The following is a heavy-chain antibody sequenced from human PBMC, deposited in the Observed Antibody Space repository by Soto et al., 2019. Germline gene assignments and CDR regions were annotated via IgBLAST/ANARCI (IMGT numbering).Heavy chain of an antibody. J-gene: IGHJ4*02. Sequence: ASVKVSCKVSGYTLTELSMHWVRQAPGKGLEKMGGFDPEDGETIYAQKFQGRVTMTEDTSTDTAYMELSSLRSEDTAVYYCATGKYSRSWYGFDYWGEGNLVTVSS. V-gene: IGHV1-24*01. CDR2: FDPEDGET. CDR1: GYTLTELS. CDR3: ATGKYSRSWYGFDY. D-gene: IGHD6-13*01.